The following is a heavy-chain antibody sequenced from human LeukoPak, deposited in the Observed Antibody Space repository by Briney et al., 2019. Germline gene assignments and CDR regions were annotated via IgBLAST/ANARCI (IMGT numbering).Heavy chain of an antibody. V-gene: IGHV3-20*04. CDR1: GFTFDDYG. CDR2: INWNGGST. Sequence: GGSLRLSCAASGFTFDDYGMSWVRQAPGKGLEWVSGINWNGGSTGYADSVKGRFTISRDNAKNSLYLQMNSLRAEDTAVYYCARGHSSGYYPKYWGQGTLVTVSS. CDR3: ARGHSSGYYPKY. D-gene: IGHD3-22*01. J-gene: IGHJ4*02.